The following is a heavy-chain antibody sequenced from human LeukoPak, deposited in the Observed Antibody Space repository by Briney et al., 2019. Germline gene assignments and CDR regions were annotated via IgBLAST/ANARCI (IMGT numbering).Heavy chain of an antibody. CDR3: ARQNIKHSSITMIVVARGDFDY. V-gene: IGHV4-34*01. D-gene: IGHD3-22*01. CDR1: GGSFSGYY. CDR2: INHSGST. Sequence: SETLSLTCAVYGGSFSGYYWSWIRQPPGKGLEWIGEINHSGSTNYNTSLKSRVTISVDTSKNQSSLKLSSVTAADTAVYYCARQNIKHSSITMIVVARGDFDYWGQGTLVTVSS. J-gene: IGHJ4*02.